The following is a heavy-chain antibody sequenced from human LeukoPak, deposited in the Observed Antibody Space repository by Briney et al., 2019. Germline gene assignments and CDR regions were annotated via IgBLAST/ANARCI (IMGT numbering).Heavy chain of an antibody. J-gene: IGHJ4*02. CDR2: INHSGST. CDR3: ARSTAVTIFDY. D-gene: IGHD4-17*01. CDR1: GGSFSGYY. Sequence: SETLSLTCAVYGGSFSGYYWSWIRQPPWKGLEWIGEINHSGSTNYNPSLKSRVTISVDTFKNQFSLKPSSVTAADTAVYYCARSTAVTIFDYWGQGTLVTVSS. V-gene: IGHV4-34*01.